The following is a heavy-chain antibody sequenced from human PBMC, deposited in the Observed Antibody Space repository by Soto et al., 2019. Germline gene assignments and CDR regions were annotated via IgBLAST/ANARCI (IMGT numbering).Heavy chain of an antibody. CDR2: IMPVFRRP. CDR3: ARDKDRPQFGGNYYYLLDV. Sequence: QVQLVQSGAEVKKPGSSVKVSCKASGGTFRTSAISWVRQAPGQGLEWVGGIMPVFRRPKYAQNFQGRVTITADDSTSTAYRELSRLRSDDTAVYYCARDKDRPQFGGNYYYLLDVWGQGTAVTVSS. CDR1: GGTFRTSA. J-gene: IGHJ6*02. D-gene: IGHD3-10*01. V-gene: IGHV1-69*12.